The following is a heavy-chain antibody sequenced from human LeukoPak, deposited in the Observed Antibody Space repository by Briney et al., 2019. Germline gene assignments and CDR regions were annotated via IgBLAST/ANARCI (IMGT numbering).Heavy chain of an antibody. CDR3: ARRLDTLYYYYGMDV. CDR2: INPNSGGT. Sequence: GASVNVSCKASGYTFTGYYMHGVRPAPGQGLGRVGWINPNSGGTNYAQKFQGRVTMTRDTSISTAYMELSRLRSDDTAVYYCARRLDTLYYYYGMDVWGQGTTVTVSS. J-gene: IGHJ6*02. CDR1: GYTFTGYY. D-gene: IGHD5-18*01. V-gene: IGHV1-2*02.